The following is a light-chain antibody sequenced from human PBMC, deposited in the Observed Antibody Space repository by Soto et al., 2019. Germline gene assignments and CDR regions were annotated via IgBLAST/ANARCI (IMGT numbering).Light chain of an antibody. V-gene: IGLV4-69*01. CDR1: SGHSSYA. CDR3: QTWGTGIQGV. Sequence: QLVLTQSPSASASLGASVKLTCTLSSGHSSYAIAWHQQQPEKGPRYLMKLNSDGSHSKGDGIPDRFSGSSSGAERYLTISSLQSEDEADYYCQTWGTGIQGVLGTGTKLTVL. J-gene: IGLJ1*01. CDR2: LNSDGSH.